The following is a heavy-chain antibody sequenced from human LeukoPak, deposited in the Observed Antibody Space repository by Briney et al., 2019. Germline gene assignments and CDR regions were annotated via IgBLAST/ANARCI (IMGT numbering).Heavy chain of an antibody. CDR2: IYHSGGT. J-gene: IGHJ4*02. CDR3: ARDSAYGSGTHD. CDR1: GGSISSHF. D-gene: IGHD3-10*01. V-gene: IGHV4-59*11. Sequence: SETLSLTCTVSGGSISSHFWSWIRQPPGKGLEWIGYIYHSGGTNYNPSLKSRVTISLHTSKNQFSLKLSSVTAADTAVYYCARDSAYGSGTHDWGQGTLVTVSS.